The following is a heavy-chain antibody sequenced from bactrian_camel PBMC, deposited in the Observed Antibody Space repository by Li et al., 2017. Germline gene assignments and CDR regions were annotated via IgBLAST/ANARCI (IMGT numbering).Heavy chain of an antibody. CDR2: INTGGGSP. CDR3: AASFVVPSYCSRSYSNSQVFPF. D-gene: IGHD2*01. J-gene: IGHJ4*01. V-gene: IGHV3S54*01. Sequence: VQLVESGGGSVPAGESLTLSCAASGDLERRNCIGWFRQSPGKEREGLGTINTGGGSPTYADSVKGRVTISHDSAKNTVYLQMNSLKPEDTAMYYCAASFVVPSYCSRSYSNSQVFPFWGQGTQVTVS. CDR1: GDLERRNC.